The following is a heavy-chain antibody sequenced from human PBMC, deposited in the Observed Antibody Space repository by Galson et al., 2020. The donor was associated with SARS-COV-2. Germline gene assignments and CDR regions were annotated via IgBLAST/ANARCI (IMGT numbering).Heavy chain of an antibody. CDR3: ASSYCGGDCYSQDFDY. CDR2: IYYSGST. J-gene: IGHJ4*02. D-gene: IGHD2-21*02. V-gene: IGHV4-31*03. CDR1: GGSISSGGYY. Sequence: ASETLSLTCTVSGGSISSGGYYWSWIRQPPGKGLEWIGYIYYSGSTYYNPSLKSRVTISVDTSKNQFSLKLSSVTAADTAVYYCASSYCGGDCYSQDFDYWGQGTLVTVSS.